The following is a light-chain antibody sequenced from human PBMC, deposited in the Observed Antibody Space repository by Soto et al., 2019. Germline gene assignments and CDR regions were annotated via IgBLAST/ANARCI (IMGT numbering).Light chain of an antibody. Sequence: EIVLTQSPGTLSLSPGERATLSCRASQSVSSSYLAWYQQKPGQAPRLLIYGASSRATGIPDRFRGSGYGTECTLTISRVEAQEFAVYYGQEYGSSPQLAFGGGSKVDIK. CDR2: GAS. CDR3: QEYGSSPQLA. V-gene: IGKV3-20*01. J-gene: IGKJ4*01. CDR1: QSVSSSY.